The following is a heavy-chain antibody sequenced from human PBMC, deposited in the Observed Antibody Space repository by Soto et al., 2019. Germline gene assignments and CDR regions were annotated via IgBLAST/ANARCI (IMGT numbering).Heavy chain of an antibody. V-gene: IGHV3-49*04. CDR2: IRSKAYGGTT. D-gene: IGHD5-18*01. Sequence: GGSLRLSCTASGFTFGDYAMSWVRQAPGKGLEWVGFIRSKAYGGTTEYAASVKGRFTISRDDSKSIAYLQMNSLKTEDTAVYYCTRSQHIRGYDAFDIWGQGTMVTVSS. CDR3: TRSQHIRGYDAFDI. J-gene: IGHJ3*02. CDR1: GFTFGDYA.